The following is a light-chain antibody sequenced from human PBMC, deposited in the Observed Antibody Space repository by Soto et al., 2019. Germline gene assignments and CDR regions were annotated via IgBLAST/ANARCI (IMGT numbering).Light chain of an antibody. Sequence: EIVLTQSPATLSLSPGDRATLSCGASQSVSSSYLAWFHQKPGLAPRLLIYGALSRATGIPDRFSGSGSGTDFTLTISRLEPEDFAMYYCQQYGSSPWTFGQGTKVEIK. CDR3: QQYGSSPWT. CDR2: GAL. V-gene: IGKV3D-20*01. J-gene: IGKJ1*01. CDR1: QSVSSSY.